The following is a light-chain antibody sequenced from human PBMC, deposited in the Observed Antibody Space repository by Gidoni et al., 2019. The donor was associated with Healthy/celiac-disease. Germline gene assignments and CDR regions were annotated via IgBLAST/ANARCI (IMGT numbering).Light chain of an antibody. Sequence: DIQITQSPSSLSASVGDRVTITCRASQSISSYFNWYQQKPGKAPKRLIYAASSLQSGVPSRFSGSGSGTDFTLTISSLQPEDFATYYCQQSYSTPEWTFGQGTKVEIK. J-gene: IGKJ1*01. CDR2: AAS. V-gene: IGKV1-39*01. CDR1: QSISSY. CDR3: QQSYSTPEWT.